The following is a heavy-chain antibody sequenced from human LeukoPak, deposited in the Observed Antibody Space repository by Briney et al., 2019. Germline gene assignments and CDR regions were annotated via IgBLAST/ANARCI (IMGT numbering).Heavy chain of an antibody. CDR1: GGSISSGSYY. Sequence: SETLSLTCTVSGGSISSGSYYWSWIRRPAGKGLEWIGRIYTSGSTNYNPSLKSRVTISVDTSKNQFSLKLSSVTAADTAVYYCARYDPSYYFDYWGQGTLVTVSS. J-gene: IGHJ4*02. D-gene: IGHD3-16*01. CDR2: IYTSGST. CDR3: ARYDPSYYFDY. V-gene: IGHV4-61*02.